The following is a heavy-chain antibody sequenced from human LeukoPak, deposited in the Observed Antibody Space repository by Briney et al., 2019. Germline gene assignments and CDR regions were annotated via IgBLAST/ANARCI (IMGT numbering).Heavy chain of an antibody. V-gene: IGHV4-39*01. CDR3: ARTRYYYNSRSYGAPYYFDY. D-gene: IGHD3-10*01. Sequence: SETLSLTCTVSGGSISSSNYYWGWIRQPPGKGLEWIGSIYYSGSTYYNPSLKSRVTISVDTSKNQFSLKLNSVTAADTAVYYCARTRYYYNSRSYGAPYYFDYWGQGTLVTVSS. J-gene: IGHJ4*02. CDR1: GGSISSSNYY. CDR2: IYYSGST.